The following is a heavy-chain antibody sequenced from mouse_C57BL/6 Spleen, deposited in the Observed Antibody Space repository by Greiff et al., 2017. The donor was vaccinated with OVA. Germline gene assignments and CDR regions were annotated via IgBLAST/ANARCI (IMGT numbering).Heavy chain of an antibody. V-gene: IGHV1-19*01. J-gene: IGHJ2*01. D-gene: IGHD1-1*01. CDR3: ARYGSSYYFDY. CDR2: INPYNGGT. Sequence: RVEPGASVKMSCKASGYTFTDYYMNWVKQSHGKSLEWIGVINPYNGGTSYNQKFKGKATLTVDKSSSTAYMELNSLTSEDSAVYYCARYGSSYYFDYWGQGTTLTVSS. CDR1: GYTFTDYY.